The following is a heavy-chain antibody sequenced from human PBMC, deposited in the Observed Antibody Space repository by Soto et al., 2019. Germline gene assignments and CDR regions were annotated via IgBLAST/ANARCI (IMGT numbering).Heavy chain of an antibody. D-gene: IGHD6-19*01. J-gene: IGHJ5*02. V-gene: IGHV4-59*08. CDR3: ARQGIAVAGWSCRYCFDP. Sequence: SQTLSLTCTVSGGSISRCYWCCFRQPPRKGLEWIGYIYYSGSTNYNPYLKRRVTRTVDTSKNQFSLKLSSVTAADTAVYYCARQGIAVAGWSCRYCFDPWGQGTLVTGSS. CDR2: IYYSGST. CDR1: GGSISRCY.